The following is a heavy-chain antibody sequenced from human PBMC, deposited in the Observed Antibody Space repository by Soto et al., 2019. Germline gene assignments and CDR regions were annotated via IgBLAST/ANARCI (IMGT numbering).Heavy chain of an antibody. CDR1: GGSFSGYY. D-gene: IGHD5-18*01. CDR2: INHSGST. Sequence: SETLSLTCAVYGGSFSGYYWSWIRQPPGKGLEWIGEINHSGSTNYNPSLKSRVTISVDTSKNQFSLKLSSVTAADTAVYYCARGGYSFNWFDPWGQGTLVTVSS. V-gene: IGHV4-34*01. CDR3: ARGGYSFNWFDP. J-gene: IGHJ5*02.